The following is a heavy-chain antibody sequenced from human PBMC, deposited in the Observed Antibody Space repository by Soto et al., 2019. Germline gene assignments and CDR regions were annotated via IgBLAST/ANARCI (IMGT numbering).Heavy chain of an antibody. Sequence: HPGGSLRLSCAASGYTFSTYSINWVRQSPGKGLEWVSYISYDSETTSYADSVKGRFTISRDDAKNSLYLQMNSLRDEESAIYYCARLYYDYVWGHGTTVTVSS. CDR1: GYTFSTYS. CDR2: ISYDSETT. D-gene: IGHD3-3*01. V-gene: IGHV3-48*02. CDR3: ARLYYDYV. J-gene: IGHJ6*02.